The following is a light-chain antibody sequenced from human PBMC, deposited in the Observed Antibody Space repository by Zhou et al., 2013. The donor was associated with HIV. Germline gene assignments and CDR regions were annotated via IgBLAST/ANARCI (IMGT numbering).Light chain of an antibody. CDR3: QHYSNWPLT. V-gene: IGKV3-15*01. Sequence: LAPRGRATLSCRASQSVDTYLAWYQQRPGQPPRLLIYDASTRATGVPVRFSGSGSGTQFTLTISNLQSEDFAVYYCQHYSNWPLTFGGGTKVEIK. CDR1: QSVDTY. CDR2: DAS. J-gene: IGKJ4*01.